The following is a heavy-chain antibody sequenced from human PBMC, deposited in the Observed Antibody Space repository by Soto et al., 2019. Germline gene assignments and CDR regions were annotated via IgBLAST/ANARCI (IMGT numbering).Heavy chain of an antibody. CDR1: NGSIITYY. CDR2: VYYSGTT. D-gene: IGHD3-9*01. Sequence: SETQSVTCTVSNGSIITYYWTWVRQPPGKGLEWIGYVYYSGTTNYNPSLKSRVGMSIDTSKNQFSLELKSVTAADTATYYCVRDYLLTGFDTWGQGTLVTGSS. J-gene: IGHJ5*02. V-gene: IGHV4-59*01. CDR3: VRDYLLTGFDT.